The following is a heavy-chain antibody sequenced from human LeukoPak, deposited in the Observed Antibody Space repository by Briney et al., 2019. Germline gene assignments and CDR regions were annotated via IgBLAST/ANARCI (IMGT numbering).Heavy chain of an antibody. D-gene: IGHD3-16*01. J-gene: IGHJ4*02. Sequence: PGGSLRLSCAASGFTFSTYGMHWVRQAPGTGLEWVAVIWYDGSNKYYADSVKCRFTISRDNSKNTLYLQMNSLRAEDTAVYYCARDYTQYFDYWGQGTLVTVSS. V-gene: IGHV3-33*01. CDR2: IWYDGSNK. CDR3: ARDYTQYFDY. CDR1: GFTFSTYG.